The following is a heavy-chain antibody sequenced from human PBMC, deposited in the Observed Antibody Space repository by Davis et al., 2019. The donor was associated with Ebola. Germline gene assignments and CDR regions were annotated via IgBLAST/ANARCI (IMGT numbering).Heavy chain of an antibody. V-gene: IGHV1-3*01. Sequence: ASVKVSCKASGYTFTSYAMHWVRQAPGQRLEWMGWINAGNGNTKYSQKFQGRVTITRDTSASTAYMELSSLRSEDTAVYYCALIPGRITMVQGVRMGLDYWGQGTLVTVSS. D-gene: IGHD3-10*01. CDR3: ALIPGRITMVQGVRMGLDY. J-gene: IGHJ4*02. CDR2: INAGNGNT. CDR1: GYTFTSYA.